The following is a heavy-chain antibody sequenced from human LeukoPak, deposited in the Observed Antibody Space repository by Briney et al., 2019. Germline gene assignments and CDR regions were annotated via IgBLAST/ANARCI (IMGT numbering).Heavy chain of an antibody. D-gene: IGHD3-22*01. Sequence: AGGSLRLSCAASGFTVSSNYMSWVRQAPGKGLEWVSVIYSGGSTYYADSVKGRFTISRDNSKNTLYLQMNSLRAEDTALYYCAREFHSYYYDSGGYYDYWGQGTLVTVSS. CDR3: AREFHSYYYDSGGYYDY. V-gene: IGHV3-66*01. CDR1: GFTVSSNY. J-gene: IGHJ4*02. CDR2: IYSGGST.